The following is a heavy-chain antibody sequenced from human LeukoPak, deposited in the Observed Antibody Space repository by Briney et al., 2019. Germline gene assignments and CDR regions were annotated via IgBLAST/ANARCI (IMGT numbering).Heavy chain of an antibody. CDR2: ISAYNGNT. CDR1: GYTFTSYG. Sequence: ASVKVSCKASGYTFTSYGISWVRQAPGQGLEWMGWISAYNGNTNYAQKLQGRVTMTTDTPTSTAYMELRSLRSDDTAVYYCARESEGYYYDSSGILGDYWGQGTLVTVSS. D-gene: IGHD3-22*01. J-gene: IGHJ4*02. CDR3: ARESEGYYYDSSGILGDY. V-gene: IGHV1-18*01.